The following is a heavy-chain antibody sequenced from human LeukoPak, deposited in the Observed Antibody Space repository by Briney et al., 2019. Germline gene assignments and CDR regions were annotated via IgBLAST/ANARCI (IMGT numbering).Heavy chain of an antibody. V-gene: IGHV4-4*07. CDR1: GDSISNFY. CDR3: HLQRGWWFDP. Sequence: SETLSLTCTVSGDSISNFYWSWIRQPAGKGLEWIGRIYTSGSTNYNPSLKSRVTMSVDTSKNQFSLKLSSVTAADTAMYWQHLQRGWWFDPWGQGTLVTVSS. J-gene: IGHJ5*02. CDR2: IYTSGST. D-gene: IGHD6-13*01.